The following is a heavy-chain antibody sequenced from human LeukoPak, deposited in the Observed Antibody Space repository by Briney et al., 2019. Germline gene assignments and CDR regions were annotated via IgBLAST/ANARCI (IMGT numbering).Heavy chain of an antibody. Sequence: PSETLSLTCTVSGGSISSYYWSWIRQPPGKGLEWIGYIYYSGSTNYNPSLKSRVTISVDTSKNQFSLKLSSVTAADTAVYYCARGAGSLPVGAFDIWGQGTMVTVSS. J-gene: IGHJ3*02. CDR3: ARGAGSLPVGAFDI. V-gene: IGHV4-59*01. D-gene: IGHD1-26*01. CDR1: GGSISSYY. CDR2: IYYSGST.